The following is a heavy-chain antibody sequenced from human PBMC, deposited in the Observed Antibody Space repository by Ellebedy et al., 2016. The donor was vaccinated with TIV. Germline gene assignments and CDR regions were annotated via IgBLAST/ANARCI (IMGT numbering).Heavy chain of an antibody. J-gene: IGHJ4*02. V-gene: IGHV3-30-3*01. CDR2: MSYDGSNK. D-gene: IGHD3-22*01. CDR1: GFTFSNYA. CDR3: ARGGVPFLDSSGYYCDY. Sequence: GESLKISCSASGFTFSNYAIHWVRQPPGKGLEWVAVMSYDGSNKYYADSVTGRFTISRDNSKNTLYLQMNSLRAEDTAVYYCARGGVPFLDSSGYYCDYWGQGTLVTVSS.